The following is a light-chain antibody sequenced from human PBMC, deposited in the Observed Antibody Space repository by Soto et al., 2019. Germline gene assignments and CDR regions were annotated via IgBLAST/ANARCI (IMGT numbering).Light chain of an antibody. V-gene: IGKV3-11*01. Sequence: EIVLTQSPAPLSLSPGERATLSCRASQSISSYLAGYQQKPGQAPRLLIYDASNRATGIPARFSGSGSGTDFTLPISSLEREHFAVYYCQQRSNWPWTFGQGTKVEIK. J-gene: IGKJ1*01. CDR1: QSISSY. CDR2: DAS. CDR3: QQRSNWPWT.